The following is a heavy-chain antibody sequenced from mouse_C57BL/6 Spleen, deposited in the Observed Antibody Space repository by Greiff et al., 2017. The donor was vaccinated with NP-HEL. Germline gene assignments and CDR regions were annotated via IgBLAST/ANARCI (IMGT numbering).Heavy chain of an antibody. Sequence: QVQLQQSGPGLVQPSQSLSITCTVSGFSLTSYGVHWVRQSPGKGLEWLGVIWSGGSTDCNAAFISRLSISKDNSKSQVFFKMNSLQADDTAIYYCARNKGADYAMDYWGQGTSVTVSS. V-gene: IGHV2-2*01. CDR3: ARNKGADYAMDY. J-gene: IGHJ4*01. CDR1: GFSLTSYG. CDR2: IWSGGST. D-gene: IGHD1-3*01.